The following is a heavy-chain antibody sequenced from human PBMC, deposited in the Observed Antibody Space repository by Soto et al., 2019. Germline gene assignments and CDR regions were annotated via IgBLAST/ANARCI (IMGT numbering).Heavy chain of an antibody. Sequence: EVQLVESGGGLIQPGGSLRLSCAASGFTVSSNDMNWVRQAPGKGLEWVSLIYSCGSTYYADSVKGRFTISRDNSKNTLYLQMSSLRAEDTAVYYCATRPLLPGAPWGQGTMVTVSS. CDR3: ATRPLLPGAP. V-gene: IGHV3-53*01. J-gene: IGHJ3*01. CDR1: GFTVSSND. D-gene: IGHD3-22*01. CDR2: IYSCGST.